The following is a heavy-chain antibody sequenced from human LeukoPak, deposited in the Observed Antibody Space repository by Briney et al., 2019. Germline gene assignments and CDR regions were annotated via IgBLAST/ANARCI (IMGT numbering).Heavy chain of an antibody. CDR1: GFTVSSNY. CDR3: ARDCSSTSCSRS. Sequence: PGGSLRLSCAASGFTVSSNYMSWVRQAPGKGLEWVSVIYSGGSTYYADSVKGRFTISRDNSKNTLYLQMNSLRAEDTAVYYCARDCSSTSCSRSWGQGTLVIVSS. CDR2: IYSGGST. D-gene: IGHD2-2*01. V-gene: IGHV3-66*01. J-gene: IGHJ5*02.